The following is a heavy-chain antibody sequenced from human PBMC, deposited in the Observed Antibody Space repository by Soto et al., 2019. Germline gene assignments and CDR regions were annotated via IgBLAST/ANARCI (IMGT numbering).Heavy chain of an antibody. CDR3: ARGGYSYDKTFDY. Sequence: KTSETLSLTCTVSGGSISSYYWSWIRQPPGKGLEWIGYIYYSGSTNYNPSLKSRVTISVDTSKNQFSLKLSSVTAADTAVYYCARGGYSYDKTFDYWGQGTLVTVSS. D-gene: IGHD5-18*01. V-gene: IGHV4-59*01. CDR1: GGSISSYY. J-gene: IGHJ4*02. CDR2: IYYSGST.